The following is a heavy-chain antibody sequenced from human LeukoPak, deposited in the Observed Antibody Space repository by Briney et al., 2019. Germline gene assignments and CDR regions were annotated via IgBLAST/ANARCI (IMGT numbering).Heavy chain of an antibody. Sequence: GGSLRLSCAASGFTLSSYEMHWVRQAPGKGLEWVSSISSSSSYIYYADSVKGRFTISRDNAKNSLYLQMNSLRAEDTAVYYCARGGYYGSGSCDYWGQGTLVTVSS. D-gene: IGHD3-10*01. V-gene: IGHV3-21*01. CDR1: GFTLSSYE. J-gene: IGHJ4*02. CDR2: ISSSSSYI. CDR3: ARGGYYGSGSCDY.